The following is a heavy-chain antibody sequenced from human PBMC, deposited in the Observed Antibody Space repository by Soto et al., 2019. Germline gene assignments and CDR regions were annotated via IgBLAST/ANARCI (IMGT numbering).Heavy chain of an antibody. Sequence: QVQLVQSGAEVKKPGSSVKVSCKASGGTVSNSAISWLQQAPGQGLEWMGGIIPIFGPATYSQKFQDRVTNTADESTGTGYMELSSLTSEDTAVYFCGRGSSWTKVEYWCQGTLGTVSS. J-gene: IGHJ4*02. CDR3: GRGSSWTKVEY. CDR2: IIPIFGPA. CDR1: GGTVSNSA. D-gene: IGHD6-13*01. V-gene: IGHV1-69*01.